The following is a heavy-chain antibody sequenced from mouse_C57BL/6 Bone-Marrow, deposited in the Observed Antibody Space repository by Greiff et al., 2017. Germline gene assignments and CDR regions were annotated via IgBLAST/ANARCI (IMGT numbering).Heavy chain of an antibody. CDR2: INPGNGVT. J-gene: IGHJ3*01. CDR1: GFNFTDDY. CDR3: TTCLHNVVGWFAY. D-gene: IGHD1-1*01. Sequence: VQLMESGAELVRPGASVKMSCTASGFNFTDDYMHWVKQRPEQGLEWIGGINPGNGVTAYASKFQGKATMTVDTSSSTAYLQLSSLTSEDTAVYYCTTCLHNVVGWFAYWGQGTLVTVSA. V-gene: IGHV14-4*01.